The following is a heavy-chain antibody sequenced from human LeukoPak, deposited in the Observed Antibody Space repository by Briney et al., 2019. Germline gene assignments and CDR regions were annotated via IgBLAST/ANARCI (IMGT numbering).Heavy chain of an antibody. CDR1: GYSISSGYY. D-gene: IGHD2-2*02. J-gene: IGHJ5*02. CDR2: IYHSGST. V-gene: IGHV4-38-2*02. CDR3: ARECSSTTCYTRSFDP. Sequence: SETLSLTCTVSGYSISSGYYWGWIRPPPGKGREWIGNIYHSGSTYYNPSLKSRVTMSRDTSKNQFSLNLNSVTATDTAVYYCARECSSTTCYTRSFDPWGQGTLVTVSS.